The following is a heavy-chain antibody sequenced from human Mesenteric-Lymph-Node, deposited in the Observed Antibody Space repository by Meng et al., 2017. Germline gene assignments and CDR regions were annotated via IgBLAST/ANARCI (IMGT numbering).Heavy chain of an antibody. D-gene: IGHD3-9*01. Sequence: QVQLVPSGAEVKKPGAPVTVACKASGYTFTGYYMHWLRQAPGQGLEWMGRINPNSGGTNYAQKFQGRVTMTRDTSISTAYMELSRLRSDDTAVYYCALESYFDPYYFDYWGQGTLVTVSS. J-gene: IGHJ4*02. CDR3: ALESYFDPYYFDY. CDR1: GYTFTGYY. V-gene: IGHV1-2*06. CDR2: INPNSGGT.